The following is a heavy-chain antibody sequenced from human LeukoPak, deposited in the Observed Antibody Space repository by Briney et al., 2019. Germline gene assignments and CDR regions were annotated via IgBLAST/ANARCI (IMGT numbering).Heavy chain of an antibody. Sequence: GGSLRLSCAASGFTFSSYAMSWVRQAPGKGLVWVSRIYTDGSGTTYADSVKGRFTISRDNAKNTLYLQMNSLRAEDTAVYYCASDRGYAFDIWGQGTMVTVSS. D-gene: IGHD3-16*01. V-gene: IGHV3-74*01. CDR3: ASDRGYAFDI. CDR1: GFTFSSYA. J-gene: IGHJ3*02. CDR2: IYTDGSGT.